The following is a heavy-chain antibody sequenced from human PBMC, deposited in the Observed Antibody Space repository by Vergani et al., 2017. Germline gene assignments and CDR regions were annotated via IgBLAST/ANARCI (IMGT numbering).Heavy chain of an antibody. CDR3: ARDQWDDDGPRGWFAP. CDR1: GASISSYF. Sequence: VQLQESGPGLLKPSETLSLTCSVSGASISSYFWSWIRQPAGKGREWLGRVHTDGTAYYNPSLRTRVRLSADLSQSQFSLQMTSLTAADTAVYFCARDQWDDDGPRGWFAPWVQGILVTVSS. CDR2: VHTDGTA. J-gene: IGHJ5*02. D-gene: IGHD5-24*01. V-gene: IGHV4-4*07.